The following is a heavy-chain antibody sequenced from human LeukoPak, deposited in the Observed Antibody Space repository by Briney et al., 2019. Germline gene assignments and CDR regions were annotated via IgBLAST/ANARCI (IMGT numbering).Heavy chain of an antibody. J-gene: IGHJ4*02. V-gene: IGHV1-3*01. CDR3: ARGGNTYGYFDY. D-gene: IGHD5-18*01. Sequence: ASVKVSCKASGDTFASYAMHWVRQAPGQRLEWMGWINAGNGNTKYSQKFQGRVTITRDTSASTAYMELSSLRAEDTAVYYCARGGNTYGYFDYWGQGTLVTVSS. CDR1: GDTFASYA. CDR2: INAGNGNT.